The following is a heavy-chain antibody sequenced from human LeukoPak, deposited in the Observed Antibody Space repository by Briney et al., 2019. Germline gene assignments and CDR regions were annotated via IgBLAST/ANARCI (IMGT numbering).Heavy chain of an antibody. CDR3: ARVWGIAAANWFDP. V-gene: IGHV4-31*03. J-gene: IGHJ5*02. D-gene: IGHD6-13*01. CDR1: GGSLSSGGYY. CDR2: IYYSGST. Sequence: SETLSLTCTVSGGSLSSGGYYWSWIRQHPGKGLEWIGYIYYSGSTYYNPSLKSRVTISVDTSKNQFSLKLSSVTAAGTAVYYCARVWGIAAANWFDPWGQGTLVTVSS.